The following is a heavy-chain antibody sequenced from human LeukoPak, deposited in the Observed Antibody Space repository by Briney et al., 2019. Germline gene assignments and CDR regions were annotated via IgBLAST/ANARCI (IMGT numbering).Heavy chain of an antibody. J-gene: IGHJ4*02. V-gene: IGHV1-69*06. CDR1: GGTFSSYA. CDR3: ACLLVGATIRDFDY. Sequence: SVKVSCKASGGTFSSYAISWVRQAPGQGLEWMGGIIPIFGTANYAQKFQGRVTITADKSTSTAYMELSSLRSEDTAVYYCACLLVGATIRDFDYWGQGTLVTVSS. D-gene: IGHD1-26*01. CDR2: IIPIFGTA.